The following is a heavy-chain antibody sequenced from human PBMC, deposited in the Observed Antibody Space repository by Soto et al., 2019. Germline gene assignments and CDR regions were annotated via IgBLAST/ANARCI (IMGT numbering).Heavy chain of an antibody. CDR1: GFTFNIYG. J-gene: IGHJ4*02. CDR2: ISYDGSNQ. V-gene: IGHV3-30*18. CDR3: AKDQASGQGSFDS. Sequence: PVGSLRLSCAASGFTFNIYGMHWVRQAPDKGLEWVAPISYDGSNQYYADSVKGRFTISRDNSKNTLFLQMNSLRADDTAVYYCAKDQASGQGSFDSWGQGTLVTVSS.